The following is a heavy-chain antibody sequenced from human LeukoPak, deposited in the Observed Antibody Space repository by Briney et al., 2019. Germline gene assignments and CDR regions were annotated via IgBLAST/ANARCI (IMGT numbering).Heavy chain of an antibody. D-gene: IGHD4-23*01. CDR3: AMTTVVTTDPYFDY. CDR1: GGSISSYY. Sequence: SETLSLTCTASGGSISSYYWSWIRQPPGKGLEWVGSAYHSGETYHNPSLKSRVTISLDTSKNQFSLNLNSVTAADTAVYYCAMTTVVTTDPYFDYWGQGTLVTVSS. CDR2: AYHSGET. J-gene: IGHJ4*02. V-gene: IGHV4-59*04.